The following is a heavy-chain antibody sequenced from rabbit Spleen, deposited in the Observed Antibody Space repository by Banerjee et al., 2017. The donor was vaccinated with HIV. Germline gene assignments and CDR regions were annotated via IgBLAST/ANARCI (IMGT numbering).Heavy chain of an antibody. CDR3: ARAIVPWLGLTRLDL. V-gene: IGHV1S43*01. CDR1: GFSFSNIYY. CDR2: VYTNSGAT. D-gene: IGHD4-1*01. Sequence: QERLVESGGGLVKPEGSLTLTCTASGFSFSNIYYMCWVRQAPGKGLELVAYVYTNSGATWHASWLNGRFTISGDNAQSTVDLKMASLTAADTATYFCARAIVPWLGLTRLDLWGPGTLVTVS. J-gene: IGHJ3*01.